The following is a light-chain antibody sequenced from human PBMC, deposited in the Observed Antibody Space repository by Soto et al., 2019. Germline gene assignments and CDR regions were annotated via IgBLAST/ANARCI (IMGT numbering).Light chain of an antibody. V-gene: IGLV1-51*01. CDR3: GTWDTSLRVFYV. CDR2: DNY. CDR1: SSNIGNNY. Sequence: VLTQPPSVSAAPGQNFTISCSGTSSNIGNNYVSWYQHLPGTAPRILIYDNYKRPSGIPDRFSGFKSGTSATLGITGLQTGDEADYYCGTWDTSLRVFYVFGSGTKVTVL. J-gene: IGLJ1*01.